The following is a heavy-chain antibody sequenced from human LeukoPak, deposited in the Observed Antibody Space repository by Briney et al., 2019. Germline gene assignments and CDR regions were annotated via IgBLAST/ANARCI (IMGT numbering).Heavy chain of an antibody. CDR3: ASQAVSRWNYFDY. CDR1: GGSISSYY. V-gene: IGHV4-59*01. Sequence: SETLSLTCTVSGGSISSYYWSWIRQPPGKGLEWIGYIYYSGSTNYNPSLKSRVTISVDTSKTQFSLKLSSVTAADTGVYYCASQAVSRWNYFDYWGQGTLVTVSS. J-gene: IGHJ4*02. D-gene: IGHD4-17*01. CDR2: IYYSGST.